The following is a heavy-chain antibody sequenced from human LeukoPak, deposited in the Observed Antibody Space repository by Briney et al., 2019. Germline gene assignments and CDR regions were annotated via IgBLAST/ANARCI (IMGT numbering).Heavy chain of an antibody. D-gene: IGHD3/OR15-3a*01. Sequence: GGSLRLSCAVSGFSFNSYWMHWVRQAPGKGLVWVSRINSDGSSTSYADSVKGRFTISRDNAKGTLYLQMNSLRAEDTAVYYCARDRGLFFDCWGQGTLVTASS. CDR2: INSDGSST. V-gene: IGHV3-74*01. J-gene: IGHJ4*02. CDR1: GFSFNSYW. CDR3: ARDRGLFFDC.